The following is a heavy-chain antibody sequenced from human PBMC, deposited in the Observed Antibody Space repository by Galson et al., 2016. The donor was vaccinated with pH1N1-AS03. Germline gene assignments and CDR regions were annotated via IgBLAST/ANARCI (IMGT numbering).Heavy chain of an antibody. V-gene: IGHV3-11*06. Sequence: SLRLSCAASGFNFDDYYMSWIRQAPGKGLGWVSYMSSKSTYTNSADSVKGRFTISRDNARNSLFLQMDSLRAEDTAVYFCVRHQGIAPSGPNDAFDMWGQGTMVTVSS. D-gene: IGHD6-13*01. J-gene: IGHJ3*02. CDR2: MSSKSTYT. CDR1: GFNFDDYY. CDR3: VRHQGIAPSGPNDAFDM.